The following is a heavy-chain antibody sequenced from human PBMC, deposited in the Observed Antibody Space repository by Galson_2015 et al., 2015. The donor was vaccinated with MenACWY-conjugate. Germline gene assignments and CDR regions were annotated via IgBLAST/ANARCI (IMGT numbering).Heavy chain of an antibody. CDR2: IYYSGST. J-gene: IGHJ4*02. CDR1: GGSISSSSYY. D-gene: IGHD3-3*01. Sequence: ETLSLTCTVSGGSISSSSYYWGWIRQPPGKGLEWIGSIYYSGSTYYNPSLKSRVTISVDTSKNQFSLKLSSVTAADTAVYYCASHWGYYSLRDYWGQGTLVTVSS. V-gene: IGHV4-39*01. CDR3: ASHWGYYSLRDY.